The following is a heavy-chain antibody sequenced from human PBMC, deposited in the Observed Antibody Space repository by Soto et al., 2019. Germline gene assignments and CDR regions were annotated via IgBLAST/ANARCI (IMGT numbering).Heavy chain of an antibody. V-gene: IGHV4-39*01. Sequence: LQLQESGSGLLKPSETLSRTCAVSGGSISDSSYYWGWIRQPPGKGLEWIGSIFHNGSTYCNPSLESRVTISVDTSKNTFSLKVTSVTAADTAVYYGARRGVTLPASHYYYLMDVWSKGTTVTVSS. CDR1: GGSISDSSYY. CDR2: IFHNGST. CDR3: ARRGVTLPASHYYYLMDV. J-gene: IGHJ6*03. D-gene: IGHD2-21*02.